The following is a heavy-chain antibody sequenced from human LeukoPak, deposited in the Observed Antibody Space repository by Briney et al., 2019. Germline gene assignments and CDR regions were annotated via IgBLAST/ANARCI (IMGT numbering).Heavy chain of an antibody. V-gene: IGHV4-59*01. Sequence: SETLSLTCTVSGGSISSYYWSWIRQPPGKGLEWIGYIYYSGSTNYNPSLKSRVTISLDTSQNQFSLKLTSVTPADAAVYYCARTAKYYYGSETYYFFDYWGQGTLVTVSS. J-gene: IGHJ4*02. CDR2: IYYSGST. CDR3: ARTAKYYYGSETYYFFDY. D-gene: IGHD3-10*01. CDR1: GGSISSYY.